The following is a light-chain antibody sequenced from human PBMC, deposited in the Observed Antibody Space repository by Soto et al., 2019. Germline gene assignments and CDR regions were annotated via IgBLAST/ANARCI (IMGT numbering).Light chain of an antibody. V-gene: IGLV2-14*03. CDR2: DVS. CDR3: SSYTTSNTRQIV. CDR1: SSDVGGYNY. Sequence: QSALTQPASVSVSPGQSITISCTGTSSDVGGYNYVSWYQHHPGKAPKLMIYDVSNRLSGVSNRFSGSKSGNTASLTISGLQPEDEADYYCSSYTTSNTRQIVFGTGNEVTGL. J-gene: IGLJ1*01.